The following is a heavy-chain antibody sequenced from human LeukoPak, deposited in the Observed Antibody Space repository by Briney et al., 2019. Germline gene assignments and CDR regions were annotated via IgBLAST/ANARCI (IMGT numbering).Heavy chain of an antibody. CDR1: GFTFSSYW. V-gene: IGHV3-74*01. D-gene: IGHD6-19*01. CDR2: INSDGSST. CDR3: ARGSGWLYYFDY. J-gene: IGHJ4*02. Sequence: GGSLRLSCAASGFTFSSYWMHWVRQAPGKGLVWVSRINSDGSSTSYADSVKGRFTISRDNAKNTLYLQMNSLRAEDTAVYYCARGSGWLYYFDYWGQGTLVTVSS.